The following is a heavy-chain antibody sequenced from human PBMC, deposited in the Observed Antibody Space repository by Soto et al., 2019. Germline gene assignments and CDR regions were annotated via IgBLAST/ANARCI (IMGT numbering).Heavy chain of an antibody. CDR1: GGSISSYY. Sequence: PSETLSLTCTVSGGSISSYYWSWIRQPAGKGLEWIGRIYTSGSTNYNPSLKSRVTMSVDTSKNQFSLKLSSVTAADTAVYYRARDSGGEPLYYYYGMDVWGQGTTVTVSS. CDR3: ARDSGGEPLYYYYGMDV. CDR2: IYTSGST. D-gene: IGHD3-10*01. J-gene: IGHJ6*02. V-gene: IGHV4-4*07.